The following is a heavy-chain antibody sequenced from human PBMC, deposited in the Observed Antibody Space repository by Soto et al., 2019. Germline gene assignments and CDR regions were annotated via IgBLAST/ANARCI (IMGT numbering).Heavy chain of an antibody. CDR1: GDPISSGDYY. J-gene: IGHJ3*02. Sequence: QVQLQESGPGLVKPSQTLSLTCTVSGDPISSGDYYWSWIRQPPGKGLEWIGYIYYSGTTYYSPSLKSRVTMSVDTSKNQFSLKLSSVTAADTAGYYCARAPYRGTNSRGALDMWGQGTMVTVSS. CDR3: ARAPYRGTNSRGALDM. D-gene: IGHD2-8*01. V-gene: IGHV4-30-4*01. CDR2: IYYSGTT.